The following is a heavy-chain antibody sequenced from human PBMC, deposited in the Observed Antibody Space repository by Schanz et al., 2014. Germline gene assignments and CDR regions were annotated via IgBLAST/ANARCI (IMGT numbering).Heavy chain of an antibody. CDR2: ISPYNGNT. J-gene: IGHJ4*02. V-gene: IGHV1-18*01. CDR1: GYFFSSYG. CDR3: ARVVRSDYLSELDF. D-gene: IGHD4-17*01. Sequence: QVQLVQSEAAVKKPGASVKVSCKASGYFFSSYGISWVRQAPGQGLEWMGWISPYNGNTKYAEKLEDRVTMTTDISTSIAYMQLRSLTSDQTAVYYCARVVRSDYLSELDFWGQGTQVIVSS.